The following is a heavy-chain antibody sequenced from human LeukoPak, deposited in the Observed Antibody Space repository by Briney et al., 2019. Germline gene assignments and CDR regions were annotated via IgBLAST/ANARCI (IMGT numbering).Heavy chain of an antibody. Sequence: ASVKVSCKASGYTFTCYAMNWVRQAPGQGLEWMGWINTNTGNPTYAQGFTGRFVFSLDTSVSTAYLQISSLKAEDTAVYYCARAGRSSWYGSRPLDYWGQGTLVTVSS. CDR2: INTNTGNP. V-gene: IGHV7-4-1*02. J-gene: IGHJ4*02. D-gene: IGHD6-13*01. CDR3: ARAGRSSWYGSRPLDY. CDR1: GYTFTCYA.